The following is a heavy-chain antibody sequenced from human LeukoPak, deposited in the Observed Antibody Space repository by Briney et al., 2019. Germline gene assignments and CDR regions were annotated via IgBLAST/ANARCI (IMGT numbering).Heavy chain of an antibody. V-gene: IGHV3-33*01. CDR2: IWYDGSNK. CDR1: GFTFSSYG. Sequence: GGSLRLSCAASGFTFSSYGMHWVRQAPGKGLEWVAVIWYDGSNKFYVDSVKGRFTISRDNSKNMLYLQMNSLRAEDTAVYYCARVEGRFYGSGSYRGFDYWGQGTLVTVSS. J-gene: IGHJ4*02. CDR3: ARVEGRFYGSGSYRGFDY. D-gene: IGHD3-10*01.